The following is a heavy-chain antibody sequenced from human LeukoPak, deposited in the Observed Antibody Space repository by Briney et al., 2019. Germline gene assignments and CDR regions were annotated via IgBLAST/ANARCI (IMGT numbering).Heavy chain of an antibody. CDR2: IYSGGST. D-gene: IGHD2-8*01. CDR3: ASSEWRGHLDY. Sequence: GGSLRLSCAASGFTDSSNYMSWVRQAPGKGLEWVSVIYSGGSTYYADSVKGRFTISRDNSKNTLYLQMNSLRAEDTAVYYCASSEWRGHLDYWGQGTLVTVSS. V-gene: IGHV3-53*01. CDR1: GFTDSSNY. J-gene: IGHJ4*02.